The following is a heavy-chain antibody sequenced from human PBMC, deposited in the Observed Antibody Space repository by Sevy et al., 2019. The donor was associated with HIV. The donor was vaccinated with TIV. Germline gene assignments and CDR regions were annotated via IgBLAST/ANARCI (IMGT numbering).Heavy chain of an antibody. CDR1: GFSLSNHV. CDR3: AREYYFDY. CDR2: ISNDGSNK. J-gene: IGHJ4*02. Sequence: GGSLRLSCAASGFSLSNHVMQWVRQAPGKGLEWVALISNDGSNKYYADSVKGQFTISRDNSKNTLYLQMNSLRGEDTAVYYCAREYYFDYWGQGTLVTVSS. V-gene: IGHV3-30-3*01.